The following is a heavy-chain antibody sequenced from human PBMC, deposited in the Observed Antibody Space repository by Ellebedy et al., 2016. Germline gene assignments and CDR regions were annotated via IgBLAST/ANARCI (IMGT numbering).Heavy chain of an antibody. Sequence: GESLKISXAASGFTFSSYSMNWVRQAPGKGLEWVSSISSSSSYIYYADSVKGRFTISRDNAKNSLYLQMNSLRAEDTAVYYCANSGSSGWYHDYWGQGTLVTVSS. D-gene: IGHD6-19*01. CDR3: ANSGSSGWYHDY. CDR1: GFTFSSYS. CDR2: ISSSSSYI. J-gene: IGHJ4*02. V-gene: IGHV3-21*01.